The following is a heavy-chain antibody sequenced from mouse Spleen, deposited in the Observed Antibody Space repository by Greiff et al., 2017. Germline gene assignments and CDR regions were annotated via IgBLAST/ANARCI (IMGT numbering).Heavy chain of an antibody. CDR1: GFSLTSYG. D-gene: IGHD2-2*01. V-gene: IGHV2-2*01. CDR2: IWSGGST. CDR3: ARNRGLRRTTGYAMDY. Sequence: QVQLKQSGPGLVQPSQSLSITCTVSGFSLTSYGVHWVRQSPGKGLEWLGVIWSGGSTDYNAAFISRLSISKDNSKSQVFFKMNSLQADDTAIYYCARNRGLRRTTGYAMDYWGQGTSVTVSS. J-gene: IGHJ4*01.